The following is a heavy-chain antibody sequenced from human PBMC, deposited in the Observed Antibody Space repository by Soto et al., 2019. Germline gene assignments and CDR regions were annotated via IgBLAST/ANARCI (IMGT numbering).Heavy chain of an antibody. Sequence: QVQLQESGPGLVKPSETLSLTCTVSGVSISSYYWSWIRQPPGKGLEWIGYIYYSGSTDYNPSLKRRVTISIDTSKNQFSLKLSSVTAADTAVYDCARLVVYGDNYWYFDLWGRGTLVTVSS. CDR2: IYYSGST. D-gene: IGHD4-17*01. CDR3: ARLVVYGDNYWYFDL. J-gene: IGHJ2*01. CDR1: GVSISSYY. V-gene: IGHV4-59*08.